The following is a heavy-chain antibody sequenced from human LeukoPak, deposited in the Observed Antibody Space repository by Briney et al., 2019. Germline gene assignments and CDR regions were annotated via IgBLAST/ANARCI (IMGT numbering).Heavy chain of an antibody. V-gene: IGHV4-59*01. Sequence: SSETLSLPCTVSGGSISSYYWSWIRQPPGKGLEWIGYIYYSGSTNYNPSLKRRVTISVDTSKNQFSLKLSSVTAADTAVYYCARARDDAFDIWGQGTMVTVSS. D-gene: IGHD5-24*01. CDR1: GGSISSYY. CDR2: IYYSGST. J-gene: IGHJ3*02. CDR3: ARARDDAFDI.